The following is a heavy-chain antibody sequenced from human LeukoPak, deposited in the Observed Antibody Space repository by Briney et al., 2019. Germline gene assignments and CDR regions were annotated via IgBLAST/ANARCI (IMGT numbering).Heavy chain of an antibody. CDR1: GGSFSGYY. J-gene: IGHJ1*01. D-gene: IGHD4-17*01. CDR3: ARPTTVTTHYFQH. Sequence: SETLSLTCAVYGGSFSGYYWSWIRQPPGQGLEWIGEINHSGSTNYNPTLKSRVTISVDTSKNQFSLKLNSVPAADTAVYYCARPTTVTTHYFQHWGQGTLVTVSS. V-gene: IGHV4-34*01. CDR2: INHSGST.